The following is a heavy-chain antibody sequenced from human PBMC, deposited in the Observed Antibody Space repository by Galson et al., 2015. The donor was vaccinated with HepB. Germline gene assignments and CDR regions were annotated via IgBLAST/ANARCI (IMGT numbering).Heavy chain of an antibody. V-gene: IGHV3-21*01. J-gene: IGHJ3*02. D-gene: IGHD3-16*01. Sequence: SLRLSCAASGFTFSSYSMNWVRQAPGKGLEWVSSISSSSCIYYADSVKGRFTISRDNAKNSLYLQMNSLRAEDTAVYYCARDWGEGPLDAFDIWGQGTMVTVSS. CDR1: GFTFSSYS. CDR2: ISSSSCI. CDR3: ARDWGEGPLDAFDI.